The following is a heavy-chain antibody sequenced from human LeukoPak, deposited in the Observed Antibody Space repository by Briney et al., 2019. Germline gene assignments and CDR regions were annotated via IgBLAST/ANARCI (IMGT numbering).Heavy chain of an antibody. J-gene: IGHJ3*02. CDR1: GGSFSGYY. CDR3: ARDGEDILAFDAFDI. Sequence: SETLSLTCAVYGGSFSGYYWSWIRQPPGKGLEWTGEINHSGSTNYNPSLKSRVTISVDTSKNQFSLKLSSVTAADTAVYYCARDGEDILAFDAFDIWGQGTMVTVSS. CDR2: INHSGST. V-gene: IGHV4-34*01. D-gene: IGHD3-9*01.